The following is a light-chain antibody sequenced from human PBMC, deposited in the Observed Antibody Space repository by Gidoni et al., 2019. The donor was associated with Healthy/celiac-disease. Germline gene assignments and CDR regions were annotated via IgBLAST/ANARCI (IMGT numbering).Light chain of an antibody. J-gene: IGKJ5*01. V-gene: IGKV1-39*01. CDR3: QQSYSTTPST. Sequence: DIQMTQSPSSLSASVGDRVTITCRASQSISRYFNWYQQKTCKAPKLLIYAASSLQSGVPSRLSGSGSGTDVTLTISSLQPEDFATYYCQQSYSTTPSTFGQGTRLEIK. CDR2: AAS. CDR1: QSISRY.